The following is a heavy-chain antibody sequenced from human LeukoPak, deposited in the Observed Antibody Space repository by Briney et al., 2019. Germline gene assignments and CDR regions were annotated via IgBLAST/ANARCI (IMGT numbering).Heavy chain of an antibody. CDR1: GGTFSSYA. CDR2: IIPIFGTA. V-gene: IGHV1-69*05. D-gene: IGHD3-22*01. CDR3: ARDYSPPHYFDSSGYFDY. Sequence: SVKVSCKASGGTFSSYAISWVRQAPGQGLEWMGGIIPIFGTANYAQKFQGRVTITTDESTSTAYMELSSLRSEDTAVYYCARDYSPPHYFDSSGYFDYWGQGTLVTVSS. J-gene: IGHJ4*02.